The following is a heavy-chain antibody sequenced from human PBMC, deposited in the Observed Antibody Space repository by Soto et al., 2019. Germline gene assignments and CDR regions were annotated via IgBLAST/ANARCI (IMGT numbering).Heavy chain of an antibody. CDR3: ARDIGFDYVN. J-gene: IGHJ4*02. CDR2: IKEDGSEI. D-gene: IGHD3-16*01. Sequence: GGSLRLACAVSGFNVMRYWMSWVRQAPGKGLEWVASIKEDGSEIYYLHAVRGRFSISRDSAGNALHLTMNYLSAEDTGVYFCARDIGFDYVNWGQGTLVTVS. CDR1: GFNVMRYW. V-gene: IGHV3-7*01.